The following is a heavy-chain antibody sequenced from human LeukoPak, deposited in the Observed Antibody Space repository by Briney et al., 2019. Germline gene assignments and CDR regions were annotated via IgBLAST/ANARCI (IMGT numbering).Heavy chain of an antibody. V-gene: IGHV3-23*01. CDR3: AKDRGSGFYYFDY. J-gene: IGHJ4*02. CDR2: ISGSGGST. Sequence: GGSLRLSCAASGFTFSSYAMSWVRQAPGKGLEWVSAISGSGGSTYYADSVKGRFTISRDNSKNTLYLQINSLRAEDTAVYYCAKDRGSGFYYFDYWGKGTLVTVSS. CDR1: GFTFSSYA. D-gene: IGHD6-19*01.